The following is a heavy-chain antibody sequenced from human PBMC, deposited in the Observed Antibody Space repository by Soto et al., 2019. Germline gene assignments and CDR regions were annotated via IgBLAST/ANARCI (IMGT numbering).Heavy chain of an antibody. CDR1: GFTFSSYG. D-gene: IGHD3-16*01. Sequence: QVQLVESGGGVVQPGRSLRLSCAASGFTFSSYGMHWVRQAPGKGLEWVAVISYDGSNKYYADSVKGRFTISRDNSKNTLYLQMNSLRAEDTAVYYCAKFIMITFGEGYGMGVWGQGTTVTVSS. CDR3: AKFIMITFGEGYGMGV. V-gene: IGHV3-30*18. J-gene: IGHJ6*02. CDR2: ISYDGSNK.